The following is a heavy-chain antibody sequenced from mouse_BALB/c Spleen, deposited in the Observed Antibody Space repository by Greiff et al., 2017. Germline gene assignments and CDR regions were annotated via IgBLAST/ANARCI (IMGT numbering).Heavy chain of an antibody. CDR2: INPYNGGT. V-gene: IGHV1-55*01. CDR1: GYTFTSYW. D-gene: IGHD2-4*01. Sequence: QVQLQQPGAELVKPGASVKMSCKASGYTFTSYWINWVKQRPGQGLEWIGLINPYNGGTSYNQKFKGKATLTVDKSSSTAYMELLSLTSEDSAVYYCARDLGLRSLDYWGQGTSVTVSS. J-gene: IGHJ4*01. CDR3: ARDLGLRSLDY.